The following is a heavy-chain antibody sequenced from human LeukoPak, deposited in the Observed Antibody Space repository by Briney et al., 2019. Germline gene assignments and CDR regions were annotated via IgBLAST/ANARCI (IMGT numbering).Heavy chain of an antibody. CDR1: GFTFSSYA. Sequence: GGSLRLSCAASGFTFSSYAMSWVRQAPGKGLEWVSSISSSSSYIYYADSVKGRFTISRDNAKNSLYLQMNSLRAEDTAVYYCARAEDHDAFDIWGQGTMVTVSS. CDR3: ARAEDHDAFDI. V-gene: IGHV3-21*01. CDR2: ISSSSSYI. J-gene: IGHJ3*02. D-gene: IGHD1-14*01.